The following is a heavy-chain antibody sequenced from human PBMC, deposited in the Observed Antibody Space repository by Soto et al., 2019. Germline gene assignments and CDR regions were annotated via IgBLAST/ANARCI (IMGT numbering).Heavy chain of an antibody. Sequence: SVKVSCKASRGTFSSYAISWVRQAPGQGLEWMGGIIPIFGTANYAQKFQGRVTITADESTSTAYMELSSLRSEDTAVYYCARDRVGSSKWFDPWGQGTLVTVS. D-gene: IGHD3-10*01. J-gene: IGHJ5*02. CDR2: IIPIFGTA. CDR3: ARDRVGSSKWFDP. V-gene: IGHV1-69*13. CDR1: RGTFSSYA.